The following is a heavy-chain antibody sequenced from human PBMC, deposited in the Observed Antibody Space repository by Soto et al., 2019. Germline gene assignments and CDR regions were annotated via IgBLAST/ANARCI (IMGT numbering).Heavy chain of an antibody. D-gene: IGHD2-21*02. CDR1: GFTFSNAW. CDR3: TTDIPHIVVVTAIRSVDI. Sequence: PGGSLRLSCAASGFTFSNAWMSWVRQAPGKGLEWVGRIKSKTDGGTTDYAAPVKGRFTISRDDSKNTLYLQMNSLKTEDTAVYYCTTDIPHIVVVTAIRSVDIWGQGTMVTVSS. CDR2: IKSKTDGGTT. V-gene: IGHV3-15*01. J-gene: IGHJ3*02.